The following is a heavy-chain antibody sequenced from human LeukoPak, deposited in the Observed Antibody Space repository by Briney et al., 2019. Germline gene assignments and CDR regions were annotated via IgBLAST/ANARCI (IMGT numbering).Heavy chain of an antibody. J-gene: IGHJ4*02. Sequence: SETLSLTCTVSGGSISSYYWGWIRQPPGKGLEWIGSIYYSGSTYYNPSLKSRVTISVDTSKNQFSLKLSSVTAADTAVYYCARQGDDWGLQPAYYFDYWGQGTLVTVSS. V-gene: IGHV4-39*01. D-gene: IGHD2-21*02. CDR1: GGSISSYY. CDR2: IYYSGST. CDR3: ARQGDDWGLQPAYYFDY.